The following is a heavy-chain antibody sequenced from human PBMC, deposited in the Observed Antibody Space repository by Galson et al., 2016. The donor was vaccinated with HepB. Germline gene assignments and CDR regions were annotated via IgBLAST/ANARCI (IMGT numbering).Heavy chain of an antibody. J-gene: IGHJ5*02. D-gene: IGHD2-8*02. Sequence: ETLSLTCTVSGGSVNSGGYYWTWIRQPPGKGLEWIGSIYYSGSTYYDPSFKSRVTIFVDTSKKQVSLKLTSVTAADTAVYYCARFGPGWGMFSSRRWFDPWGQGTLVTVSS. CDR2: IYYSGST. CDR1: GGSVNSGGYY. V-gene: IGHV4-39*01. CDR3: ARFGPGWGMFSSRRWFDP.